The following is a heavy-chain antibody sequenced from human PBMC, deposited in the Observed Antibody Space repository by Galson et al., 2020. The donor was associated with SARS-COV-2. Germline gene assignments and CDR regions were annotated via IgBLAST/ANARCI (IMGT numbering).Heavy chain of an antibody. Sequence: QAGGSLRLSCAASGFIFSSYAMSWVRQAPGKGLEWVSAISSDGYTTYHADSVKGRFTISRDNSKNTLFLQMNSLRAEDTAVYYCAKARGYCTTSRSCYRVYHYWGQGTLVTVSS. J-gene: IGHJ4*02. CDR1: GFIFSSYA. CDR3: AKARGYCTTSRSCYRVYHY. CDR2: ISSDGYTT. D-gene: IGHD2-8*01. V-gene: IGHV3-23*01.